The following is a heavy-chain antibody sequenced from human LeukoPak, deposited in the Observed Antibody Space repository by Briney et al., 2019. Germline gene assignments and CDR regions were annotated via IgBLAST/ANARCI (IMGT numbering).Heavy chain of an antibody. CDR3: ASGGYSYGVYYYYGMDV. Sequence: PSETLSLTCTDSGGSISSYYWSWIRQPPGKGLEWIGYIYYSGSTNYNPSLKSRVTISVDTSKNQFSLKLSSVTAADTAVYYCASGGYSYGVYYYYGMDVWGQGTTVTVSS. D-gene: IGHD5-18*01. V-gene: IGHV4-59*01. CDR1: GGSISSYY. CDR2: IYYSGST. J-gene: IGHJ6*02.